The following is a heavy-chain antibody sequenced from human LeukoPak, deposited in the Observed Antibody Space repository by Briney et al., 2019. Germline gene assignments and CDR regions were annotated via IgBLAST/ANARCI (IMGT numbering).Heavy chain of an antibody. Sequence: PSETLSLTCTVSGGSISSYYWSWIRQPPGKGLEWIGYIYYSGSTNYNPSLKSRVTISVDTSKNQFSLKLSSVTAADTAVYYCARATLHDYYGSGSYYNNWFDPWGQGTLVTVSS. CDR2: IYYSGST. V-gene: IGHV4-59*08. J-gene: IGHJ5*02. D-gene: IGHD3-10*01. CDR1: GGSISSYY. CDR3: ARATLHDYYGSGSYYNNWFDP.